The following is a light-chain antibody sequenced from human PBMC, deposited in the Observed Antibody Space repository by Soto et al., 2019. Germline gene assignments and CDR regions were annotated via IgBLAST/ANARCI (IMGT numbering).Light chain of an antibody. CDR2: NKS. V-gene: IGLV1-44*01. J-gene: IGLJ1*01. Sequence: QSVLTQAPSVSATPGQRVTVSCSGGRSNIGTNTVSWFQQVPGTAPKLLIYNKSQRPSGVPDRFSGSKSGTSASLAISGLQLEDEADYYCVAWDDSLQGYVFGSGTKLTVL. CDR1: RSNIGTNT. CDR3: VAWDDSLQGYV.